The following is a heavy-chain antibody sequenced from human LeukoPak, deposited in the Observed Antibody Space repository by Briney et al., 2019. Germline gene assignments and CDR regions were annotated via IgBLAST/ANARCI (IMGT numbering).Heavy chain of an antibody. J-gene: IGHJ6*03. CDR2: IWYDGSNE. V-gene: IGHV3-33*01. D-gene: IGHD7-27*01. CDR1: GFNFRSYG. CDR3: ARHPWANYYYMDV. Sequence: GRSLRLSCAASGFNFRSYGMHWVRQAPGKGPEWVAVIWYDGSNEYYADSVKGRFTISRDNSKNTLYLQMNSLRAEDTAVYYCARHPWANYYYMDVWGKGTTVTVSS.